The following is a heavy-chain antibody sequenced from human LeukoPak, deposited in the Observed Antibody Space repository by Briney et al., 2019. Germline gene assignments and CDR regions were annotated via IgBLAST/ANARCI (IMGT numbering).Heavy chain of an antibody. CDR3: AGVNQLQQRDFYSYMDF. CDR1: GGTFSSYA. J-gene: IGHJ6*03. D-gene: IGHD6-25*01. V-gene: IGHV1-69*04. Sequence: GSSVKVSCKASGGTFSSYAISWVRQAPGQGLEWMGRIIPILGIANYAQKFQGRVTITADKSTSTAYMELSSLRSEDTAVYYCAGVNQLQQRDFYSYMDFWAKGPRSPSP. CDR2: IIPILGIA.